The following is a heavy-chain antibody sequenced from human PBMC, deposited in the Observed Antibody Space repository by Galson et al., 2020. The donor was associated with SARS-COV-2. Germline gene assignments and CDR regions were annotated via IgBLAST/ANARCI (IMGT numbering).Heavy chain of an antibody. V-gene: IGHV4-38-2*01. CDR1: GYSISSGYY. D-gene: IGHD3-22*01. CDR2: INHSGST. CDR3: ARVYDNSDYPNWFDP. Sequence: SETLSLTCAVSGYSISSGYYWGWIRQPPGKGLEWIGNINHSGSTYYNPSLRGRLTISVDTSKNQFSLKLSSVTAADTAVYYCARVYDNSDYPNWFDPWGQGTLVTVSS. J-gene: IGHJ5*02.